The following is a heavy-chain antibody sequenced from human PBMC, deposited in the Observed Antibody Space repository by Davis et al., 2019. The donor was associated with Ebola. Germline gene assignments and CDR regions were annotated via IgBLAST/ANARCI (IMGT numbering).Heavy chain of an antibody. D-gene: IGHD2-15*01. CDR2: IYYSGST. V-gene: IGHV4-59*01. J-gene: IGHJ5*02. Sequence: PSETLSLTCTVSGGSISSYYWSWIRQPPGKGLEWIGYIYYSGSTNYNPSLKSRVTISVDTSKNQFSLKLSSVTAADTAVYYCARGPPPMVGLYNWFDPWGQGTLVTVSS. CDR1: GGSISSYY. CDR3: ARGPPPMVGLYNWFDP.